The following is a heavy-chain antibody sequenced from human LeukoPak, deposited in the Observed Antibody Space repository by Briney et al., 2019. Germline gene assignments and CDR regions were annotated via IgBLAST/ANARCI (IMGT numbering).Heavy chain of an antibody. CDR2: IYHTGST. CDR1: GGSVSDYY. J-gene: IGHJ4*02. D-gene: IGHD3-9*01. Sequence: SETLSLTCTISGGSVSDYYWSWIRQSPGKGLEWIGYIYHTGSTSYSPSLKSRVTISVDTSKNQFSLKLSSVTAADTAVYYCARAAKDYDILTGYPFDYWGQGTLVTVSS. V-gene: IGHV4-59*02. CDR3: ARAAKDYDILTGYPFDY.